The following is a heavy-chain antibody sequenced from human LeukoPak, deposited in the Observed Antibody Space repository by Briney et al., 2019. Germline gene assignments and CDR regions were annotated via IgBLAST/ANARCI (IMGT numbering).Heavy chain of an antibody. J-gene: IGHJ4*02. CDR2: IYYSGTT. Sequence: SETLSLTCTVFGGSISSGDHYWSWIRQPPGKGLEWIGYIYYSGTTYYNPSLKSRATISVDTSKNQFSLKLSSVTAADTAVYYCSRTIEIGSPFFDYWGQGILVTVSS. CDR3: SRTIEIGSPFFDY. CDR1: GGSISSGDHY. D-gene: IGHD4/OR15-4a*01. V-gene: IGHV4-30-4*01.